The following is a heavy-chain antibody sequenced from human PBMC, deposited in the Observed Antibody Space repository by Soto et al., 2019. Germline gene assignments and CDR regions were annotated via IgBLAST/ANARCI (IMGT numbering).Heavy chain of an antibody. CDR3: EKDKPSRYDDHRVFDY. V-gene: IGHV3-23*01. CDR2: ISGSGGST. Sequence: QSGGSLRLSCAASGFTFSSYGMTWVRQAPGKGLEWVSSISGSGGSTDYADSVKGRFTISRDNSKNTLYLQMNSLRAEDTAVYYCEKDKPSRYDDHRVFDYWGRGAPVTVSA. D-gene: IGHD5-12*01. J-gene: IGHJ4*02. CDR1: GFTFSSYG.